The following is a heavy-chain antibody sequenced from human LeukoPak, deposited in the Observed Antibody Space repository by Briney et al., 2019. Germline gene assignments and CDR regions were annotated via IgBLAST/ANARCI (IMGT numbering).Heavy chain of an antibody. CDR2: INWNGGST. V-gene: IGHV3-20*04. CDR1: GFTFSIYS. J-gene: IGHJ3*02. Sequence: GGSLRLSCAASGFTFSIYSMTWVRQAPGKGLEWVSGINWNGGSTGYADSVKGRFTISRDNAKNSLYLQMNSLRAEDTAVYYCARDNYGGNAFDIWGQGTMVTVSS. CDR3: ARDNYGGNAFDI. D-gene: IGHD4-23*01.